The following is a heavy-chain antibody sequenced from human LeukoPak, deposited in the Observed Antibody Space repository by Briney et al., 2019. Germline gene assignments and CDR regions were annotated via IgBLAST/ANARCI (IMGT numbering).Heavy chain of an antibody. J-gene: IGHJ4*02. CDR1: EFTFSSHA. D-gene: IGHD6-19*01. Sequence: GGSLRLSCVASEFTFSSHAMDWVRQAPGKGLEWVSSISGGGESTYYADSVKGRFTVSRDNSKNTLYLQINSLRGEDTAVYYCARGKYSSGGVPDYWGQGTLVTVSS. CDR2: ISGGGEST. V-gene: IGHV3-23*01. CDR3: ARGKYSSGGVPDY.